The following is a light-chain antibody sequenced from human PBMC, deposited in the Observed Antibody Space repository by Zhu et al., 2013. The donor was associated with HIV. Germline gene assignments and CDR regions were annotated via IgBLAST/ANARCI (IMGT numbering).Light chain of an antibody. V-gene: IGKV1-39*01. CDR1: QSITTY. CDR2: ATS. CDR3: QQFRSNPPT. J-gene: IGKJ4*01. Sequence: DIQMTQSPSSLSASVGDRVTITCRASQSITTYLNWFQQRPGKAPQLLIYATSTLQGGVPSRFSGSGSATDFTLTISSLQPEDVATYYCQQFRSNPPTFGGGTKVEIK.